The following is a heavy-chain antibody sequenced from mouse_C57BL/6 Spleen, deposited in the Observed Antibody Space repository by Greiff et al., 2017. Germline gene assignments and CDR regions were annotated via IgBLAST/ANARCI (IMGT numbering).Heavy chain of an antibody. Sequence: EVKVIESGGGLVQPGGSLSLSCAASGFTFTDYYMSWVRQPPGKALEWLGFIRNKANGYTTEYSASVKGRFTISRDNSQSILYLQMNALRAEDSATYYCARSIYYDYESYFDYWGQGTTLTVSS. CDR3: ARSIYYDYESYFDY. CDR1: GFTFTDYY. V-gene: IGHV7-3*01. J-gene: IGHJ2*01. D-gene: IGHD2-4*01. CDR2: IRNKANGYTT.